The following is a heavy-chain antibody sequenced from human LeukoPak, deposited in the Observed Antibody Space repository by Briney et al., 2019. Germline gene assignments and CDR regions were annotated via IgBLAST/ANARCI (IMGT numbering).Heavy chain of an antibody. CDR2: IIPIFGTA. V-gene: IGHV1-69*05. J-gene: IGHJ6*03. Sequence: SVKVSCKASGGTFSSYAISWVRQAPGQGLEWMGGIIPIFGTANYAQKFQGRVTITTDESTSTAYMELSSLRSEDTAVYYCARDPYSSSSVFFYYYMNVWGKGTTVTVSS. CDR1: GGTFSSYA. CDR3: ARDPYSSSSVFFYYYMNV. D-gene: IGHD6-6*01.